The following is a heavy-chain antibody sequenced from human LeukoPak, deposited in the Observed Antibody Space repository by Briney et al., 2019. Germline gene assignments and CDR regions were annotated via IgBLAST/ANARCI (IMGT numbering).Heavy chain of an antibody. CDR2: INSDGSST. D-gene: IGHD6-6*01. Sequence: QTGGSLRLSCAASGFTFSSYWMHWVRQAPGKGRVWFSRINSDGSSTSDADSVKGRFTISRDNAKNTLYLQMNSLRAEDTAVYYCARDLEYSSTYWGQGTLVTVSS. CDR3: ARDLEYSSTY. V-gene: IGHV3-74*01. CDR1: GFTFSSYW. J-gene: IGHJ4*01.